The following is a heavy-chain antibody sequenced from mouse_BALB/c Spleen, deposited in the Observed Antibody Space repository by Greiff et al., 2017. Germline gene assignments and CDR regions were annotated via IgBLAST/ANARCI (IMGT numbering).Heavy chain of an antibody. Sequence: EVQRVESGGGLVQPGGSLRLSCATSGFTFTDYYMSWVRQPPGKALEWLGFIRNKANGYTTEYSASVKGRFTISRDNSQSILYLQMNTLRAEDSATYYGARELGRTYYYAMDYWGQGTSVTVSS. CDR2: IRNKANGYTT. V-gene: IGHV7-3*02. CDR3: ARELGRTYYYAMDY. J-gene: IGHJ4*01. D-gene: IGHD4-1*01. CDR1: GFTFTDYY.